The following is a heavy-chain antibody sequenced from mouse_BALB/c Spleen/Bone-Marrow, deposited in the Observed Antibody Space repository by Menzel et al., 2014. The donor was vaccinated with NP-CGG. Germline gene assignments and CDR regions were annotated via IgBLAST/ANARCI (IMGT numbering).Heavy chain of an antibody. CDR2: IDTSDSYT. CDR3: ARSDYRYDTFAY. J-gene: IGHJ3*01. V-gene: IGHV1-69*01. CDR1: GHTFTDYW. D-gene: IGHD2-14*01. Sequence: VQLVESGAELVMPGASVKMSCKASGHTFTDYWMHWVKQRPGQGLEWIGAIDTSDSYTSYNQKFKGKATLTVDESSSTAYMQLSSLTSEDSAVYYCARSDYRYDTFAYWGQGTLVTVSA.